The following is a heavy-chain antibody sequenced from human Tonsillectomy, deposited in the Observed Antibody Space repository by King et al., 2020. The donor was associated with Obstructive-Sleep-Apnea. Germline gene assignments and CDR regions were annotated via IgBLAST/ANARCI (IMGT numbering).Heavy chain of an antibody. V-gene: IGHV3-30*04. Sequence: VQLVESGGGVVQPGNSLRLSCAASGFTFRTSAIHWVRQAPGKGLEWVAVISYDGSDKYYADSVEGRFTISRDNSNNTLYLQMNSLRPEDTAVYYCARAQQLLRDFDYWGQGTLVTVSS. CDR1: GFTFRTSA. CDR2: ISYDGSDK. CDR3: ARAQQLLRDFDY. D-gene: IGHD1-1*01. J-gene: IGHJ4*02.